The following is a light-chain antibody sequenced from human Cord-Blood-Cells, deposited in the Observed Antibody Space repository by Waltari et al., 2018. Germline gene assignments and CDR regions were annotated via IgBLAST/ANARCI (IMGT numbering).Light chain of an antibody. CDR3: QQSYSTPFT. CDR1: QSISSY. V-gene: IGKV1-39*01. J-gene: IGKJ3*01. CDR2: AAS. Sequence: DIQMTQSPSSLSASVGDRVTITCRASQSISSYLNWYQQKPGKAPKLLIYAASSLQSGXXSRFXXSGSGTDFTLTISSLQPEDFATYYCQQSYSTPFTFGPGTKVDIK.